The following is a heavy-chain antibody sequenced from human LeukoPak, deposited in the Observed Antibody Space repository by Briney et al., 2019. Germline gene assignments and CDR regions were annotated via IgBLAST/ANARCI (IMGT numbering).Heavy chain of an antibody. D-gene: IGHD5-24*01. Sequence: GSLRLSCETAGFTFSSYVMHWVRRTPGKGLVWVSRISHDGIISYADSVKGRFTISRDNAKNTLTLQMNSLRVEDTAVYFCARDWVYKIDYWGRGTLVTVSS. J-gene: IGHJ4*02. CDR3: ARDWVYKIDY. V-gene: IGHV3-74*01. CDR1: GFTFSSYV. CDR2: ISHDGII.